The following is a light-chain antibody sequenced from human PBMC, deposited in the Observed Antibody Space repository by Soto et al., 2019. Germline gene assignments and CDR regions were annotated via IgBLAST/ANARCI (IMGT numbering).Light chain of an antibody. V-gene: IGKV3-20*01. J-gene: IGKJ5*01. Sequence: EIVLTQSPGTLSLSPGERATLSCRASQSVSSSYLAWYQQKPGPAPRLLIYGASSRATGIPDRFSGSGSGTDFTLTISRLEPEDFAVYYCQQYGSSPSTFGQGTRLEIK. CDR3: QQYGSSPST. CDR1: QSVSSSY. CDR2: GAS.